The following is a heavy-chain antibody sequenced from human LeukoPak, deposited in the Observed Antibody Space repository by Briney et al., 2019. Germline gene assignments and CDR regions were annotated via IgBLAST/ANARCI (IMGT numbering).Heavy chain of an antibody. V-gene: IGHV2-5*01. CDR2: IYWNDDK. D-gene: IGHD3-16*01. Sequence: SGPTLVKPTQTLTLTCTFSGFSLSTSGVGVGWIRQPPGKALEWLALIYWNDDKRYSPSLKSRLTITKDTSKNQVVLTMTNMDPVDTATYYCAHRRGCLPYLINFDYWGQGALVTVSS. CDR1: GFSLSTSGVG. J-gene: IGHJ4*02. CDR3: AHRRGCLPYLINFDY.